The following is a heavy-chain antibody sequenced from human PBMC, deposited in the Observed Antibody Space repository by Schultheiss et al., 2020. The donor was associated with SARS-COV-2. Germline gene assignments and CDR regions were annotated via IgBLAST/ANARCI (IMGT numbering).Heavy chain of an antibody. D-gene: IGHD2-2*01. CDR3: TTSPDIVVVPAAGSRFDP. CDR1: GFTFSNAW. CDR2: IKSKTDGGTT. Sequence: GGSLRLSCAASGFTFSNAWMNWVRQASGKGLEWVGRIKSKTDGGTTDYAAPVKGRFTISRDDSKNTLYLQMNSLKTEDTAVYYCTTSPDIVVVPAAGSRFDPWGQGTLVTVSS. V-gene: IGHV3-15*07. J-gene: IGHJ5*02.